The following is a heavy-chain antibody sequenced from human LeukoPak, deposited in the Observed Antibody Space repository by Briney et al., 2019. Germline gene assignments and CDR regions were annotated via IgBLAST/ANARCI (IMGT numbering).Heavy chain of an antibody. CDR1: GFTFSDYY. CDR3: ARTPGMVVVKTFYCMDV. V-gene: IGHV3-11*01. D-gene: IGHD3-22*01. CDR2: ISSSGSTI. Sequence: GGSLRLSCAASGFTFSDYYMSWIRRAPGKGLEWVSYISSSGSTIYYADSVKGRFTISRDNAKNSLYLQMNSLRAEDTAVYYCARTPGMVVVKTFYCMDVWGQGTTVTVSS. J-gene: IGHJ6*02.